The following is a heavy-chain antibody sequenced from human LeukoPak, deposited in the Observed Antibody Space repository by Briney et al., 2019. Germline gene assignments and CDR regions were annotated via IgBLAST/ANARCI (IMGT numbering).Heavy chain of an antibody. CDR3: ARSYDTSGYYYNFDY. CDR1: GGSISSYY. V-gene: IGHV4-4*07. J-gene: IGHJ4*02. CDR2: IHTRVGT. Sequence: SETLSLTCTVSGGSISSYYRSWMRQTAGKRLEWIVRIHTRVGTNYNPSLKSRVTMSVDTSKNQFSLRLTSVTAADTAVYYCARSYDTSGYYYNFDYWGQGTLITVSS. D-gene: IGHD3-22*01.